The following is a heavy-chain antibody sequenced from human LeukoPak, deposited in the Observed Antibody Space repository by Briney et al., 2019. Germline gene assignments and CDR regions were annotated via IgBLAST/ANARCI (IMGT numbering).Heavy chain of an antibody. CDR3: ARAGPGYYDSSGYYQGRGAFDI. Sequence: GSLRLSCAASGFPFSSYEMNWVRQAPGKGLEWVSYISSSGSTIYYADSVKGRFTISRDNAKNSLYLQMNSLRAEDTAVYYCARAGPGYYDSSGYYQGRGAFDIWGQGTMVTVSS. J-gene: IGHJ3*02. D-gene: IGHD3-22*01. CDR2: ISSSGSTI. CDR1: GFPFSSYE. V-gene: IGHV3-48*03.